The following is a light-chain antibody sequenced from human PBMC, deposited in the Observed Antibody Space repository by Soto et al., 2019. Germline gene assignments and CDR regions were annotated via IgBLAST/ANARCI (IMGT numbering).Light chain of an antibody. CDR3: QQYGSSPPYT. CDR2: GSS. CDR1: QTVSNNY. V-gene: IGKV3-20*01. J-gene: IGKJ2*01. Sequence: EVVLTQSPGTLSLSPGERATLSCRASQTVSNNYLAWYQQKPGQAPRLLIFGSSDRATGIPDRFSGSGSGTDFTLTISRPEPEDFAVYYCQQYGSSPPYTFGQGTKLEIK.